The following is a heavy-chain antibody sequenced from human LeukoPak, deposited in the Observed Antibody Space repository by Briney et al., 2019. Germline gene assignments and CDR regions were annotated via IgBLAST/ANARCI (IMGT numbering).Heavy chain of an antibody. D-gene: IGHD3-9*01. CDR1: GGSFSGYY. Sequence: SETLSLTCDVYGGSFSGYYWSWIRQPPGKGLEWIGEINHSGSTNYNPSLKSRVTISVDTSKNQFSLKLSSVTAADTAVYYCARGGSYDILTGYGWFDPWGQGTLVSVSS. CDR3: ARGGSYDILTGYGWFDP. J-gene: IGHJ5*02. CDR2: INHSGST. V-gene: IGHV4-34*01.